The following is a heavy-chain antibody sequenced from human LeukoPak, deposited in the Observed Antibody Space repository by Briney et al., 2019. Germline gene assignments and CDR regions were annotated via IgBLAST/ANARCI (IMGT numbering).Heavy chain of an antibody. CDR3: ARVFRSRVGAFDI. CDR2: ISYDGSNK. J-gene: IGHJ3*02. CDR1: GFTFSSYA. Sequence: GGSLRLSCAASGFTFSSYAMHWVRQAPGKGLEWVAVISYDGSNKYYADSVKGRFTISRDNSKNTLYLQMNSLRAEDTAVYYCARVFRSRVGAFDIWGQGTMVTVSS. D-gene: IGHD2-15*01. V-gene: IGHV3-30-3*01.